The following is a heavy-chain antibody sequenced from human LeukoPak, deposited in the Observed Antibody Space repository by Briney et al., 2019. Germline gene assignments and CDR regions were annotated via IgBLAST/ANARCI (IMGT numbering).Heavy chain of an antibody. J-gene: IGHJ4*02. Sequence: GASVKVSCKASGGTFSSYAISWVRQAPGQGLEWMGGIIPIFGTANYAQKFQGRVTITADESTSTAYMELRSLRSDDPAVYYCAREVGYGGTICFAYWGQGTLVTVSS. CDR1: GGTFSSYA. V-gene: IGHV1-69*13. D-gene: IGHD4-23*01. CDR3: AREVGYGGTICFAY. CDR2: IIPIFGTA.